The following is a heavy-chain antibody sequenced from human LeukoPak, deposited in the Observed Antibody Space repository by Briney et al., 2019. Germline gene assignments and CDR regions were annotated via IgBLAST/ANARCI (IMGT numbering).Heavy chain of an antibody. J-gene: IGHJ2*01. D-gene: IGHD6-13*01. Sequence: PGGSLRLSCAASGFTFSSYAMSWVRQAPGKGLEWVSAISGSGGSTYYADSVKGRFTISRDNSKNTLYLQMNSLRAEDTAVYYCAKDSGIAAAGSNWYFDLWGRGTLVTVSS. CDR1: GFTFSSYA. CDR3: AKDSGIAAAGSNWYFDL. V-gene: IGHV3-23*01. CDR2: ISGSGGST.